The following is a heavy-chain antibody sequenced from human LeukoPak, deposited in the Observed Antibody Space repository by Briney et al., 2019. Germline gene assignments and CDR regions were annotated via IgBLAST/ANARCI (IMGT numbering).Heavy chain of an antibody. D-gene: IGHD1-1*01. CDR1: GGTFSSYA. V-gene: IGHV1-69*04. J-gene: IGHJ4*02. CDR3: ARVVDWNDEVDY. CDR2: IIPILGIA. Sequence: ASVKVSCKASGGTFSSYAISWVRQAPGQGLEWMGRIIPILGIANYAQKFQGRVTITADKSTSTAYMELSNLRSEDTAVYYCARVVDWNDEVDYWGQGTLVTVSS.